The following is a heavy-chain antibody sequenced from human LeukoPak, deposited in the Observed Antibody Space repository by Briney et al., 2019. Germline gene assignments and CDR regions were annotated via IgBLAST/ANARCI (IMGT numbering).Heavy chain of an antibody. V-gene: IGHV4-59*08. CDR3: AREAYGDYVVY. D-gene: IGHD4-17*01. Sequence: SETLSLTCTVSGGSISSYYWSRIRQPPGKGLEWIGYIYYSGSTNYNPSLKSRVTISVDTSKNQFSLKLSSVTAADTAVYYCAREAYGDYVVYWGQGTLVTVSP. CDR2: IYYSGST. J-gene: IGHJ4*02. CDR1: GGSISSYY.